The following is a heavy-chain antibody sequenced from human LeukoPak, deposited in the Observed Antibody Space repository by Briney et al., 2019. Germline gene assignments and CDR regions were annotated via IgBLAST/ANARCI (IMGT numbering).Heavy chain of an antibody. D-gene: IGHD1-26*01. J-gene: IGHJ4*02. CDR3: ARDRGGSYDY. V-gene: IGHV3-30-3*01. CDR1: GFTFSSYV. CDR2: ISYDGSNK. Sequence: GGSLRLSCAASGFTFSSYVMHWVRQAPGKGLEWVAVISYDGSNKYYADSVKGRFTISRDNSKNTLYLQMNSLRAEDTAVYYCARDRGGSYDYWGQGTLVTVSS.